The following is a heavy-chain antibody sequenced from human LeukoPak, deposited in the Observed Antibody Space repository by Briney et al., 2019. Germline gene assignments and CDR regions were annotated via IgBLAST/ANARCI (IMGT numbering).Heavy chain of an antibody. CDR3: VREYCGGDCYTDF. V-gene: IGHV3-74*01. D-gene: IGHD2-21*02. J-gene: IGHJ4*02. CDR1: GFTFSIYW. Sequence: GGPLRLSCAASGFTFSIYWMHWVRQTPGKGLVWVSRLNSDASVTSYADSVKGRFTISRDNAKNTLYLQMNSLRAEDTALYYCVREYCGGDCYTDFWGQGTLVTVSS. CDR2: LNSDASVT.